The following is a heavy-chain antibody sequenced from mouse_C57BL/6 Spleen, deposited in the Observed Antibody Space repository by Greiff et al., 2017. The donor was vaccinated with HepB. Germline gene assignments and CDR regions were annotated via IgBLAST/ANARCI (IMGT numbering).Heavy chain of an antibody. CDR1: GYAFSSYW. V-gene: IGHV1-80*01. D-gene: IGHD1-1*01. CDR2: IYPGDGDT. Sequence: QVHVKQSGAELVKPGASVKISCKASGYAFSSYWMNWVKQRPGKGLEWIGQIYPGDGDTNYNGKFKGKATLTADKSSSTAYMQLSSLTSEDSAVYFCARDFYYGSSYGEYYFDYWGQGTTLTVSS. J-gene: IGHJ2*01. CDR3: ARDFYYGSSYGEYYFDY.